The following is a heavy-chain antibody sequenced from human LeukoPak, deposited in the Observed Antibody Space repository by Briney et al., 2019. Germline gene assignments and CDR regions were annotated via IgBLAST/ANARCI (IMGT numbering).Heavy chain of an antibody. J-gene: IGHJ4*02. CDR2: ISGSGDST. CDR1: GFTFSSYA. D-gene: IGHD1-26*01. CDR3: AREGGATDY. Sequence: QPGGSLRLSCAASGFTFSSYAMSCVRQAPGKGLEWPSVISGSGDSTHYADSVTGRFTISRDISKNTLYLQMNSLRAEDTAVYYCAREGGATDYWGQGTQVTVSS. V-gene: IGHV3-23*01.